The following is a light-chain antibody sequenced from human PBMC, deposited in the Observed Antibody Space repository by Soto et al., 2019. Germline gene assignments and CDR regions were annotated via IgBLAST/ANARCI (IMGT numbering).Light chain of an antibody. J-gene: IGKJ2*01. Sequence: DIVMTESPDSLAVSLGERATINCKSSQSVLYSSNNKNYLAWYQQKPGQPPKLLIYWASTRESGVPDRFSGSGSGTAFPLTISSLQAEDVAVYYCQQYYSTLYTFGQGTKLEIK. CDR3: QQYYSTLYT. V-gene: IGKV4-1*01. CDR1: QSVLYSSNNKNY. CDR2: WAS.